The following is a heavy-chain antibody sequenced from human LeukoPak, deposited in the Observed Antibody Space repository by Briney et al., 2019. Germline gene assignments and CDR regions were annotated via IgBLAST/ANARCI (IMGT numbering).Heavy chain of an antibody. Sequence: GGSLRLSCTGSGFTFSNYGMSWVRQAPGKGLEWVAVISYDGSNKYYADSVKGRFTISRDNSKNTLYLQMNSLRAEDTAVYYCARDPRYGDGYFDYWAREPWSPSPQ. CDR2: ISYDGSNK. CDR1: GFTFSNYG. CDR3: ARDPRYGDGYFDY. J-gene: IGHJ4*02. D-gene: IGHD4-17*01. V-gene: IGHV3-30*03.